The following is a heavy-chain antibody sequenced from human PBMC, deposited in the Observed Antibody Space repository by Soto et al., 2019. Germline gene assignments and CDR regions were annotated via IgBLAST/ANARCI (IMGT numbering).Heavy chain of an antibody. J-gene: IGHJ4*02. V-gene: IGHV3-30*18. Sequence: QVQLVESGGGVVQPGRSLRLSCAVSGFTFSTYGMHWVRQTPGKGLEWVARISHDGNTQNYADSVKGRFTISRDNAKKMLFLQMDGLRAEDTALFYCAKDTYYYSTSGYYVFDHWGQGTLVTVSS. D-gene: IGHD3-22*01. CDR2: ISHDGNTQ. CDR1: GFTFSTYG. CDR3: AKDTYYYSTSGYYVFDH.